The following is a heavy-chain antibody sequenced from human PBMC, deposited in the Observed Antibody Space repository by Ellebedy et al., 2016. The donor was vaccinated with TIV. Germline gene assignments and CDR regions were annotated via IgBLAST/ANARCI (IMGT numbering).Heavy chain of an antibody. Sequence: SETLSLTXTVSDYSISSGYYWGWIRQPPGKGLEWIGSMYHSGSTYYNPSLKSRVTISVDTSKNQFSLKLSSVTAAETAVYYCARTDLRYGMDVWGHGTTVTVSS. J-gene: IGHJ6*02. CDR2: MYHSGST. CDR3: ARTDLRYGMDV. V-gene: IGHV4-38-2*02. D-gene: IGHD3/OR15-3a*01. CDR1: DYSISSGYY.